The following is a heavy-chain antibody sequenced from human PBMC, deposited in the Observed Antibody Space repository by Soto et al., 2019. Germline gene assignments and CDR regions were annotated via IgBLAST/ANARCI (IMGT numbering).Heavy chain of an antibody. CDR3: ARHGVSFGPFDY. D-gene: IGHD3-3*01. CDR2: IYPDDSDV. CDR1: QDIFTSNW. J-gene: IGHJ4*02. Sequence: GESLKISCQGSQDIFTSNWIGWLRQMPGKGLEWMGVIYPDDSDVKYNPSLQGQVTISVDKSISTAYLQWSRLRDSDTAMYFCARHGVSFGPFDYWGQGTPVTVSS. V-gene: IGHV5-51*01.